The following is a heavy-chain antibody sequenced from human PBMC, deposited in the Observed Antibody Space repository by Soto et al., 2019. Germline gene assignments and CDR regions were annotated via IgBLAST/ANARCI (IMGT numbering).Heavy chain of an antibody. Sequence: QVQLMESGGGVVQPGRSLRLSCAASGFTFSTYGMHWVRQAPGKGLEWVALISYDGSNKYYADSVKGRFTISRDNSKNTLYLQMNSLRTEDTAVYYCAKDPIPYSGRYPGGWGQGTLVTVSS. CDR2: ISYDGSNK. CDR3: AKDPIPYSGRYPGG. V-gene: IGHV3-30*18. D-gene: IGHD1-26*01. J-gene: IGHJ4*02. CDR1: GFTFSTYG.